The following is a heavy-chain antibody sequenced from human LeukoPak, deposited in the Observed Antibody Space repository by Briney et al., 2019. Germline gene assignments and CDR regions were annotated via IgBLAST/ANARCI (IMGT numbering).Heavy chain of an antibody. D-gene: IGHD3-16*02. V-gene: IGHV4-39*07. CDR3: ARGGDYDYVWGSYRQHANYYYYYYMDV. Sequence: PSETLSLTCTVSGGSISSSSYYWGWIRQPPGKGLEWIGSIYYSGSTYYNPSLKSRVTISVDTSKNQFSLKLSSVTAADTAVYYCARGGDYDYVWGSYRQHANYYYYYYMDVWGKGTTVTVSS. CDR2: IYYSGST. CDR1: GGSISSSSYY. J-gene: IGHJ6*03.